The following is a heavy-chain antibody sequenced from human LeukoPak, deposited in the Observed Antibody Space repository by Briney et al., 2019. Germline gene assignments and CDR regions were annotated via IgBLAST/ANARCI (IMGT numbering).Heavy chain of an antibody. Sequence: PGGCLRLSCAVSGLTVSDKYMSWVRPAPGKGLECVSLIYGGGDTYYADSVKGRFTISRDNSKSTLYLQMNGLTAEDTALYYCARRLVTAGITDFFDSWGQGTLVSVSS. CDR3: ARRLVTAGITDFFDS. CDR2: IYGGGDT. J-gene: IGHJ4*02. CDR1: GLTVSDKY. V-gene: IGHV3-53*01. D-gene: IGHD2-2*01.